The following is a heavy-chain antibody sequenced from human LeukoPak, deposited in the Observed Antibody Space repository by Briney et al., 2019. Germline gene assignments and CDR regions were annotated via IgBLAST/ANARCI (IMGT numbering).Heavy chain of an antibody. CDR2: VSGSGGST. CDR3: AKFASTTCCQSAFDI. CDR1: GFTFSDYY. V-gene: IGHV3-23*01. D-gene: IGHD2-2*01. J-gene: IGHJ3*02. Sequence: GGSLRLSCAASGFTFSDYYMSWIRQAPGKGLDWVSGVSGSGGSTYYADSVEGRFTISRDNSKNTLYLQMSSLRAEDTAVYYCAKFASTTCCQSAFDIWGQGTMVTVS.